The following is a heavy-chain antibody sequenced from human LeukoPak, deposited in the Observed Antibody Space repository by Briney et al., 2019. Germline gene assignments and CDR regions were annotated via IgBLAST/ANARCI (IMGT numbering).Heavy chain of an antibody. V-gene: IGHV4-39*01. J-gene: IGHJ4*02. D-gene: IGHD3-9*01. CDR3: ARANYAILTGYLLDY. CDR2: IYYSGNT. Sequence: SETLSLTCTVSGVSITTSSYYWGWIRQPPGKRLEWIGTIYYSGNTYYNPSLKSRVTISVDTSKNQFSLKLNSVTAADTAVYYCARANYAILTGYLLDYWDQGTLVTVSS. CDR1: GVSITTSSYY.